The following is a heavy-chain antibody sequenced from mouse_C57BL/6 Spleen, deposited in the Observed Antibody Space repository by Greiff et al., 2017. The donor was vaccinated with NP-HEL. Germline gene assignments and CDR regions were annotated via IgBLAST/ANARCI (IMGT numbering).Heavy chain of an antibody. CDR2: IDPEDGET. Sequence: EVQGVESGAELVKPGASVKLSCTASGFNIKDYYMHWVKQRTEQGLEWIGRIDPEDGETKYATKFQGKATITADTSSNTAYLQLSSLTSEDTAGYYCARITTAGWYFDVWGTGTTVTVSS. CDR1: GFNIKDYY. CDR3: ARITTAGWYFDV. J-gene: IGHJ1*03. V-gene: IGHV14-2*01. D-gene: IGHD1-3*01.